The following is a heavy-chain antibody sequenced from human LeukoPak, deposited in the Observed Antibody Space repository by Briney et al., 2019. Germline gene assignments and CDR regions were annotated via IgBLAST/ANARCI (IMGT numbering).Heavy chain of an antibody. V-gene: IGHV3-48*01. D-gene: IGHD2-2*01. CDR2: IRGSNTTI. CDR1: GFSFSTSS. J-gene: IGHJ4*02. Sequence: PGGSLRLSCAASGFSFSTSSMRWVRQTPGKGLEWILYIRGSNTTIYYADSVKGRFTISRDNARNSLYLQMNDLRAEDTGVYFCARDARSHCGTDACYGPYFDYWGQGSLVTVSS. CDR3: ARDARSHCGTDACYGPYFDY.